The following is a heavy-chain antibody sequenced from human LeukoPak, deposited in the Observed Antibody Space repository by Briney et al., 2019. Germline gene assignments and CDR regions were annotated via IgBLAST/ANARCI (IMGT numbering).Heavy chain of an antibody. Sequence: GSLKISCKGSGYSLTNYWISWVRQMPGKGLEWMGRIDPSDSYNNYSPSFQGHVTISADKAISAAYLHWNSLKASDTAMYYCTRLMRRGGLNHWYSDLWGRGTLVTVSS. CDR2: IDPSDSYN. CDR1: GYSLTNYW. V-gene: IGHV5-10-1*01. D-gene: IGHD3-16*01. J-gene: IGHJ2*01. CDR3: TRLMRRGGLNHWYSDL.